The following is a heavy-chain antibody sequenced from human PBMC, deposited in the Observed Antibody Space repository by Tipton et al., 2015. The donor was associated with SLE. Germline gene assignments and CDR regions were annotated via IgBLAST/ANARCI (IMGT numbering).Heavy chain of an antibody. CDR3: AASVLPTAPDGFDI. J-gene: IGHJ3*02. Sequence: TLSLTCTVSGGSINSYYWSWIRQPPGKGLEWIGYIYYSGSTNYNASLKSQVTISEDTSKKQFSLKLKYVTAADTAVYYCAASVLPTAPDGFDIWGQGTMVTVSS. CDR1: GGSINSYY. V-gene: IGHV4-59*07. CDR2: IYYSGST. D-gene: IGHD2-2*01.